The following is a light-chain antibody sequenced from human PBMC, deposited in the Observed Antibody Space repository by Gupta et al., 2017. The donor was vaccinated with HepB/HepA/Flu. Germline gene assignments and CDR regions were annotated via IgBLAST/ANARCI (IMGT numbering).Light chain of an antibody. CDR3: QQNYSMPRS. CDR2: AAS. J-gene: IGKJ2*03. Sequence: DIQMTQSPSSLSASVGDRVTVTCRASQSISRYLNWFQQKPGKAPKLLIYAASRLQSGVPSRFRGGGSGADFTLTISSLQPEDFANYYCQQNYSMPRSFGQGTKVESK. CDR1: QSISRY. V-gene: IGKV1-39*01.